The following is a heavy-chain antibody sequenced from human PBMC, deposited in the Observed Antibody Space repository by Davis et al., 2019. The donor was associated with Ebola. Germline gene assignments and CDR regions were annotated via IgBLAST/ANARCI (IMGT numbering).Heavy chain of an antibody. CDR3: ATSSWRYYYYGMDV. J-gene: IGHJ6*02. CDR1: GFTFSSYA. CDR2: ISYDGSNK. D-gene: IGHD6-13*01. Sequence: GESLKISCAASGFTFSSYAMHWVRQAPGKGLEWVAVISYDGSNKYYADSVKGRFTISRDNSKNTLYLQMNSLRAEDTAVYYRATSSWRYYYYGMDVWGQGTTVTVSS. V-gene: IGHV3-30-3*01.